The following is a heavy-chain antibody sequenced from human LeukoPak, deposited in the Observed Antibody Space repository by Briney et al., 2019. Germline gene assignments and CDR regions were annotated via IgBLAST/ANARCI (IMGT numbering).Heavy chain of an antibody. CDR2: IKSKTDGGTT. D-gene: IGHD3-3*01. V-gene: IGHV3-15*07. Sequence: GGSLRLSCAASGFTFNNAWMNWVRQAPGKGLEWVGRIKSKTDGGTTDYAAPVKGRFTISRDDSKNTLYLQMNSLKTEDTAVYYCTTVVAKEITIFGVVIETAYYFDYWGQGTLVTVSS. CDR1: GFTFNNAW. CDR3: TTVVAKEITIFGVVIETAYYFDY. J-gene: IGHJ4*02.